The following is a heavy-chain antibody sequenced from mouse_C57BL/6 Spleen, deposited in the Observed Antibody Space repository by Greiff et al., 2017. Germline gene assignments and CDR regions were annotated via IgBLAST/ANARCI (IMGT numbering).Heavy chain of an antibody. V-gene: IGHV1-4*01. CDR2: INPSSGYT. Sequence: QVQLKQSGAELARPGASVKMSCKASGYTFTSYTMHWVKQRPGQGLEWIGNINPSSGYTKYNQKFKDKATLTADKSSSTAYMQLSSLTSEDSAVXYCAIYFGSYYGYFDVWGTGTTVTVSS. CDR3: AIYFGSYYGYFDV. D-gene: IGHD1-1*01. CDR1: GYTFTSYT. J-gene: IGHJ1*03.